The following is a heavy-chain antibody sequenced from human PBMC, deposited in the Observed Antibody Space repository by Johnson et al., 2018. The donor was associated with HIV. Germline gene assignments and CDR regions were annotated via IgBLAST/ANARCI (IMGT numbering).Heavy chain of an antibody. V-gene: IGHV3-20*04. J-gene: IGHJ3*02. Sequence: VTLVESGGSVVRPGGSLRLSCAASGFTFDDYGMSWVRQAPGKRLEWVSRINWNGGSIGYADSVKGRFTISRDNAKKSLYLQMNSLRAEDTAVYYCARDPDVTPGAFDIGGQGTMVTVSS. CDR2: INWNGGSI. CDR3: ARDPDVTPGAFDI. CDR1: GFTFDDYG. D-gene: IGHD2-15*01.